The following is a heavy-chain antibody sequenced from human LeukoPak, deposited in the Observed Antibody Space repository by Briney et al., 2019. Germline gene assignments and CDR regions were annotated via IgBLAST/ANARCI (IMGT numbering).Heavy chain of an antibody. V-gene: IGHV4-61*02. Sequence: SQTLSLTCSVSGVSIRSESYYWSWIRQPAGRGLEWIGRIHSSGSSKFNPSLKSRVTISIDTSKNQFSLNLSSVTAADTAVYYCARDMTGSGWNDAFDIWGQGTMVTVPS. J-gene: IGHJ3*02. CDR1: GVSIRSESYY. CDR2: IHSSGSS. CDR3: ARDMTGSGWNDAFDI. D-gene: IGHD6-19*01.